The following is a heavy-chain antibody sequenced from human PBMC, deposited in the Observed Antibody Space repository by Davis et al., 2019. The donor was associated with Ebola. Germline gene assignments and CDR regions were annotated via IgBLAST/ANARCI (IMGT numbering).Heavy chain of an antibody. CDR2: IYFSGST. CDR1: GGSISYYF. J-gene: IGHJ3*02. D-gene: IGHD1-26*01. CDR3: AREERWELQRAFDI. Sequence: MPSETLSLTCTVSGGSISYYFWSWIRQPPGKGLEWIGYIYFSGSTNYNPSLQSRVTISVDTSKNQFSLKLSSVTDADTAVYYCAREERWELQRAFDIWGHGTMVTVSS. V-gene: IGHV4-59*01.